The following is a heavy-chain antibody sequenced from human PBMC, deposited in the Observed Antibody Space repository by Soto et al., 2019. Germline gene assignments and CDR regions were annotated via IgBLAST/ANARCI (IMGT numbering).Heavy chain of an antibody. CDR1: GGSISSGDYY. J-gene: IGHJ5*02. CDR2: IYYSGST. V-gene: IGHV4-30-4*01. D-gene: IGHD2-2*01. CDR3: ARGFSRFAPPGWFDP. Sequence: QVQLQESGPGLVKPSQTLSLTCTVSGGSISSGDYYWSWIRQPPGKGLEWIGYIYYSGSTYYNPSLPRRFTISVDTSKNQFSLKLSSVTAADTAVYYCARGFSRFAPPGWFDPWGQGTLVTVSS.